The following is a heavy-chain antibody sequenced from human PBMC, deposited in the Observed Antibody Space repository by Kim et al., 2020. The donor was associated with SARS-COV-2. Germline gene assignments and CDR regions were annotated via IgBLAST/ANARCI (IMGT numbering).Heavy chain of an antibody. V-gene: IGHV1-45*02. CDR3: ASSDYYGSGSRDAFDI. Sequence: NIQDRVTITRDRSMSTAYMELSSLRSEDTAMYYCASSDYYGSGSRDAFDIWGQGTMVTVSS. D-gene: IGHD3-10*01. J-gene: IGHJ3*02.